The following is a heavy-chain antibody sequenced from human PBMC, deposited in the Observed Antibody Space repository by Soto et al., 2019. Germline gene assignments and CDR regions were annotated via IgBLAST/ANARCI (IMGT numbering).Heavy chain of an antibody. CDR3: ARVAAAGNWFDP. Sequence: SETLSLTCTVSGGSISSSSYYWGWIRQPPGKGLGWIGSIYNSGSTYYNQSLKSRVTISVDTSKNQFSLKLSSVTAADTAVYYCARVAAAGNWFDPWGQGTLVTVSS. J-gene: IGHJ5*02. CDR2: IYNSGST. CDR1: GGSISSSSYY. V-gene: IGHV4-39*01. D-gene: IGHD6-13*01.